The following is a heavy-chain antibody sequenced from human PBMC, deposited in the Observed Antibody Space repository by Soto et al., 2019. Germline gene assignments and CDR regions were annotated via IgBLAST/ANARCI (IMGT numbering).Heavy chain of an antibody. CDR1: GAPLAGYY. CDR2: IYATGST. CDR3: VRDGTKNLRDWFDP. J-gene: IGHJ5*02. D-gene: IGHD1-1*01. Sequence: SETLSLTCNVSGAPLAGYYWSWIRQPPGKGLEWIGRIYATGSTDYNPSLKSRLTMSVDMSKKQFSLTLRSVTAADTAMYYCVRDGTKNLRDWFDPWGQGSLVTVSS. V-gene: IGHV4-4*07.